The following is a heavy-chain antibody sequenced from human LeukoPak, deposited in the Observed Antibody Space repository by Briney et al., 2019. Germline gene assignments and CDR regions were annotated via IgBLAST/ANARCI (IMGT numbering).Heavy chain of an antibody. V-gene: IGHV4-59*01. CDR1: GVSISSYY. D-gene: IGHD3-10*01. Sequence: SETLSLTCTVSGVSISSYYWSWIRQPPGKGLEWIGYIYYSGSTNYNPSLKSRVTISLDTSKNQFSLKLRSVSAADAAVYYCASYYGSGTYFGYWGQGTLVTVSS. CDR2: IYYSGST. CDR3: ASYYGSGTYFGY. J-gene: IGHJ4*02.